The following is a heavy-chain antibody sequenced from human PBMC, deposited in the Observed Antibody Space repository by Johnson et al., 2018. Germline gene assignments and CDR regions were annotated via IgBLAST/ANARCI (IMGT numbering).Heavy chain of an antibody. V-gene: IGHV3-72*01. J-gene: IGHJ1*01. CDR3: VCASRITYPYFQK. CDR1: GFTFSDHY. Sequence: EVQLVESGGGLVQPGRSLRLSCAASGFTFSDHYMDWVRQATGKGLEWVGRVRDKSNSYTTEYAASVKGSFTISRDDSQNSLYLQMNSLNTEDSAVYHCVCASRITYPYFQKWGQGSLVTVSS. D-gene: IGHD5-24*01. CDR2: VRDKSNSYTT.